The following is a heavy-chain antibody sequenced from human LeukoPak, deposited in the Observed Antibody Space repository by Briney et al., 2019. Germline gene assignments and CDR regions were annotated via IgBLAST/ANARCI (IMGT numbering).Heavy chain of an antibody. CDR2: ISASGDAP. D-gene: IGHD5-12*01. CDR3: TKWSGYGDS. CDR1: GFTFSAHS. J-gene: IGHJ4*02. Sequence: GGSLRLSCAPSGFTFSAHSTTWVRQAPGKGLEWVSGISASGDAPFYADSVKGRFTNTRDNSKNTVDLKMNSLRAEDTAVYYCTKWSGYGDSWGQGTLVTVSS. V-gene: IGHV3-23*01.